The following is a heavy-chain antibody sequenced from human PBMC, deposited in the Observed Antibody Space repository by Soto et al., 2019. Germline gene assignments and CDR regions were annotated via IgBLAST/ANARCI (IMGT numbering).Heavy chain of an antibody. J-gene: IGHJ5*02. CDR1: GYSFTSYW. D-gene: IGHD2-2*03. CDR2: IDPSDSYT. CDR3: ARHGYCSSTSCPIGWFDP. V-gene: IGHV5-10-1*01. Sequence: GESLKISCKGSGYSFTSYWIGWVRQMPGKGLEWMGRIDPSDSYTNYSPSFQGHVTISADKSISTAYLQWSSLKASDTAMYYCARHGYCSSTSCPIGWFDPWGQGTLVTVSS.